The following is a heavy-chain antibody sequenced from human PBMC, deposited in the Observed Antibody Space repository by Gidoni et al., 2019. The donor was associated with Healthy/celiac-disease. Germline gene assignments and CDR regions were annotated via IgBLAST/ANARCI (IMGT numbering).Heavy chain of an antibody. CDR2: ISGSGGST. D-gene: IGHD6-13*01. V-gene: IGHV3-23*01. CDR3: AKDAFTSSWSYFDY. J-gene: IGHJ4*02. Sequence: EVLLLESGGGLVQPGGSLILSCAASGFPFSSYVMSWVRQAPGKGLEWVSSISGSGGSTYYADSVKGRFTISRDNSKNTLYLQMNSLGVEDTAVYYCAKDAFTSSWSYFDYWGQGTLVTVSS. CDR1: GFPFSSYV.